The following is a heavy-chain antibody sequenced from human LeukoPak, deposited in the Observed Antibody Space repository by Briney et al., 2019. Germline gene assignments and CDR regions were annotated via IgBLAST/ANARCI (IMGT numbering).Heavy chain of an antibody. CDR3: ARHGPTDYFDY. Sequence: SETLSLTCTVSGGSISRYYWSWIRQPPGKGLEWIGYIYYSGSTNYNPSLKSRVTISVDTSKNQFSLRLSSVTAADTAVYYCARHGPTDYFDYWGQGTLVTVSS. V-gene: IGHV4-59*08. J-gene: IGHJ4*02. D-gene: IGHD3/OR15-3a*01. CDR2: IYYSGST. CDR1: GGSISRYY.